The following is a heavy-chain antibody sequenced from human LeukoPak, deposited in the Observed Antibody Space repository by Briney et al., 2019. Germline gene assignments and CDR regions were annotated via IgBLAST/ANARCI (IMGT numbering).Heavy chain of an antibody. CDR2: ISYDGSNK. CDR3: AKDGRRTWARYGMDV. J-gene: IGHJ6*02. Sequence: GGSLRLSCAASGFTFSSYGMHWVRQAPGKGLEWVAVISYDGSNKYYADSVKGRFTISGDNSKNTLYLQMNSLRAEDTAVYYCAKDGRRTWARYGMDVWGQGTTVTVSS. CDR1: GFTFSSYG. V-gene: IGHV3-30*18. D-gene: IGHD2-2*01.